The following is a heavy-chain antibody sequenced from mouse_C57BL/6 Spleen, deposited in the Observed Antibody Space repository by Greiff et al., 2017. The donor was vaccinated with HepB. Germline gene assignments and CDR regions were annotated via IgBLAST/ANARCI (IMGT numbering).Heavy chain of an antibody. CDR3: ARGSGEYYFDY. V-gene: IGHV1-82*01. J-gene: IGHJ2*01. D-gene: IGHD1-3*01. CDR1: GYAFSSSW. Sequence: VQLQQSGPELVKPGASVKISCKASGYAFSSSWMNWVKQRPGKGLEWIGRIYPGDGDTNYNGKFKGKATLTADKSSSTAYMQLSSLTSEDSAVYFCARGSGEYYFDYWGQGTTLTVSS. CDR2: IYPGDGDT.